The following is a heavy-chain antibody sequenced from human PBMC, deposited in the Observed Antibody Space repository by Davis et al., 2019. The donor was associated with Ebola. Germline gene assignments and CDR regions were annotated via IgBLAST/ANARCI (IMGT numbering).Heavy chain of an antibody. CDR3: ARDFDRVRT. D-gene: IGHD3-22*01. V-gene: IGHV3-74*01. J-gene: IGHJ4*02. Sequence: HTGGSLRLSCAASAFSFSNYWIHCVRHAPGKGLMWVSRISPDGSATGYADSVKGRFTISRDNARNTLYLQMNSLRAEDTAVYYCARDFDRVRTWGQGTLVTVSS. CDR2: ISPDGSAT. CDR1: AFSFSNYW.